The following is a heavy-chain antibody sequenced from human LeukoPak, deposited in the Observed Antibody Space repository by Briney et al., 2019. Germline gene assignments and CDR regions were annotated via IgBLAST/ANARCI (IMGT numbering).Heavy chain of an antibody. Sequence: PGGSLRLSCAASGFTFSSFGIHWVRQAPGKGLEWVAFINYDGSNKYYADSVRGRFTISRDSSKNTLDLQMNSLRAEDTAVYYCAKVPYYDSSAYFDYWGQGTLVTVSS. J-gene: IGHJ4*02. CDR2: INYDGSNK. CDR3: AKVPYYDSSAYFDY. CDR1: GFTFSSFG. V-gene: IGHV3-30*02. D-gene: IGHD3-22*01.